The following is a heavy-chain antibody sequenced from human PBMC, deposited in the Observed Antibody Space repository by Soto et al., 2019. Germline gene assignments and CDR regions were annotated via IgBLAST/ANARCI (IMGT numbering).Heavy chain of an antibody. CDR1: GFTFSRYG. J-gene: IGHJ4*02. CDR3: ARDGYDYGDYVGLDY. V-gene: IGHV3-33*01. D-gene: IGHD4-17*01. CDR2: IWYDGSNK. Sequence: GGSLRLSCAASGFTFSRYGMHWVRQAPGKGLEWVAVIWYDGSNKYYADSVKGRFTISRDNSKNTLYLQMNSLRAEDTAVYYCARDGYDYGDYVGLDYWGQGTLVTVSS.